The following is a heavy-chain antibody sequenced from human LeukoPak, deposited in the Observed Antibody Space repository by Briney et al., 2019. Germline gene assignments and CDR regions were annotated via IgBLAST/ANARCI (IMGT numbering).Heavy chain of an antibody. V-gene: IGHV4-59*01. J-gene: IGHJ4*02. CDR1: GGSISSYY. Sequence: SETLSLTCTVSGGSISSYYWSWIRQPPGKGLEWIGYIYYSGSTNYNPSLKSRVTISVDTSKNQFSLKLSSVTAADTAVYYCARGEYYYGSGSWGQGTLVTVSS. CDR2: IYYSGST. CDR3: ARGEYYYGSGS. D-gene: IGHD3-10*01.